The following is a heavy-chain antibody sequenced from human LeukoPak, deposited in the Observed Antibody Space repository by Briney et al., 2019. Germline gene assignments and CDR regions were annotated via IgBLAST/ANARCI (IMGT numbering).Heavy chain of an antibody. J-gene: IGHJ2*01. CDR3: ARDSPAYCSGNNCYNWYFDL. CDR1: GGSISGRNW. Sequence: SETLSLTCAVSGGSISGRNWWNWVRQPPGKGLEWIGEIHHSGESNYNPSLKSRVTLSIDKSTNQFSLKLSSVTAADTAIYYCARDSPAYCSGNNCYNWYFDLWGRGILITVSP. V-gene: IGHV4-4*02. CDR2: IHHSGES. D-gene: IGHD2-15*01.